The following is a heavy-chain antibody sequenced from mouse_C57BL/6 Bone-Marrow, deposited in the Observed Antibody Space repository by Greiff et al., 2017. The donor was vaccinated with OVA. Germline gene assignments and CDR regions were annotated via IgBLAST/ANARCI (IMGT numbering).Heavy chain of an antibody. CDR3: TTNFDY. J-gene: IGHJ2*01. V-gene: IGHV14-4*01. Sequence: VQLQQSGAELVRPGASVKLSCTASGFNIKDDYMHWVKQRPEQGLEWIGWIDPEKGDTEYASKFQGKATITADKSSNTAYLQLSSLTSEDTAVYYCTTNFDYWGQGTTLTVSS. CDR2: IDPEKGDT. CDR1: GFNIKDDY.